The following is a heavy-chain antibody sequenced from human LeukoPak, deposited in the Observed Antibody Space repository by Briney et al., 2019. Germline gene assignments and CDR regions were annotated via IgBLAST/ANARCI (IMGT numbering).Heavy chain of an antibody. Sequence: GGSLRLSCAASGFTFSSYWMSWVRQAPGKGLEWVANIKQDGSERYYVDSVKGRFTIFKDNAKNSLYLQMNSLRAEDTAVYYCARDFGRGAFDYWGQGTLVTVSS. CDR1: GFTFSSYW. J-gene: IGHJ4*02. CDR3: ARDFGRGAFDY. V-gene: IGHV3-7*01. D-gene: IGHD3-3*01. CDR2: IKQDGSER.